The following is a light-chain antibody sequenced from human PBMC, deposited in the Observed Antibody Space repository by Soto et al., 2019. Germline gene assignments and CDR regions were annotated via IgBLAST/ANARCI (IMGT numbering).Light chain of an antibody. J-gene: IGLJ3*02. CDR1: SVDVGGYNY. CDR3: SSFTSINTWV. CDR2: EVS. Sequence: QSALTQPASVSGSPGQSITISCTGTSVDVGGYNYVSWYQQHPGKAPKLMIYEVSNRPSGVSNRFFGSKSGNTASLTISGLQTEDEADYYCSSFTSINTWVFGGGTKLTVL. V-gene: IGLV2-14*01.